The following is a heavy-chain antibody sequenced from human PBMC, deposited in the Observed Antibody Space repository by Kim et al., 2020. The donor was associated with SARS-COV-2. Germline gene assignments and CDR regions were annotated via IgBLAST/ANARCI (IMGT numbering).Heavy chain of an antibody. J-gene: IGHJ4*02. CDR2: ISAYNGNT. Sequence: ASVKVSCKASGYTFTSYGISWVRQAPGQGLEWMGWISAYNGNTNYAQKLQGRVTMTTDTSTSTAYMELRSLRSDDTAVYYCARVRLDLTRGLWFGELFISPFDYWGQGTLVTVSS. CDR1: GYTFTSYG. D-gene: IGHD3-10*01. V-gene: IGHV1-18*04. CDR3: ARVRLDLTRGLWFGELFISPFDY.